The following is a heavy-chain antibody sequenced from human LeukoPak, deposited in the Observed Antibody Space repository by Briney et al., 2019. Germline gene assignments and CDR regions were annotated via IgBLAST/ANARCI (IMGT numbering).Heavy chain of an antibody. CDR3: AGDPGSSWYVDY. CDR1: GFTFSYYG. Sequence: GRSLRLSCEASGFTFSYYGMHWVRQAPGKGLEWVAVIWYDGSNKYYADSVKGRFTISRDNSKNTLYLQMNNLKAEDTAVYYCAGDPGSSWYVDYWGQGTLVTVSS. D-gene: IGHD6-13*01. CDR2: IWYDGSNK. V-gene: IGHV3-33*01. J-gene: IGHJ4*02.